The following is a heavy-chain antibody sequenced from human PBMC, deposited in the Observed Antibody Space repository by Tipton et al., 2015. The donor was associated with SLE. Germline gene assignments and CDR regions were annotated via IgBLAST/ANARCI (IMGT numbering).Heavy chain of an antibody. CDR2: IYSGGST. CDR3: AKGPWEYYFDY. V-gene: IGHV3-23*03. D-gene: IGHD1-26*01. J-gene: IGHJ4*02. CDR1: GFTVSSSYA. Sequence: SLRLSCAASGFTVSSSYAMSWVRQAPGKGLEWVSVIYSGGSTYYADSVKGRFTISRDNSKNTLYLQMNSLRAEDTAVYYCAKGPWEYYFDYWGQGTLVTVSS.